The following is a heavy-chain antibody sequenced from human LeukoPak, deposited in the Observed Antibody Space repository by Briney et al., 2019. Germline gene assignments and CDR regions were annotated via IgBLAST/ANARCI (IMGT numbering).Heavy chain of an antibody. CDR3: AGHSSGYLFALDY. V-gene: IGHV3-23*01. Sequence: GGSLRLSCAASGFTFGSYAMSWVRQAPGKGLEWVSAISGSGGSTYYADSVKGRFTISRDNSKNTLYLQMNSLRAEDTAVYYCAGHSSGYLFALDYWGQGTLVTVSS. CDR2: ISGSGGST. J-gene: IGHJ4*02. CDR1: GFTFGSYA. D-gene: IGHD3-22*01.